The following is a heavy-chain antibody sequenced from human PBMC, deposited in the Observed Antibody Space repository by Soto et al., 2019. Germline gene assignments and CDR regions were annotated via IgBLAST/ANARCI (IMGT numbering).Heavy chain of an antibody. J-gene: IGHJ6*02. CDR2: IYYSGST. CDR3: ARRQSLGYYYYYGMDV. CDR1: GGSISSSSYY. V-gene: IGHV4-39*01. D-gene: IGHD6-25*01. Sequence: PSETLSLTCTVSGGSISSSSYYWGWIRQPPGKGLEWIGSIYYSGSTYYNPSLKSRVTMSVDTSKNQFSLKLSSVTAADTAVYYCARRQSLGYYYYYGMDVWGQGTTVTVSS.